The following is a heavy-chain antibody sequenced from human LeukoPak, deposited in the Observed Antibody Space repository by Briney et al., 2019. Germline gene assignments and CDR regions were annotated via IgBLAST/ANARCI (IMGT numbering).Heavy chain of an antibody. CDR2: IYYSGST. V-gene: IGHV4-59*01. J-gene: IGHJ4*02. Sequence: SETLSLTCTVSGGSISSYYWSWIRQPPGKGLEWIAYIYYSGSTNYNPSLKSRVTISVDTSKNQFSLKLSSVTAADTAVYYCARGLSGGNSGYYFDYWGQGTLVTVSS. CDR3: ARGLSGGNSGYYFDY. CDR1: GGSISSYY. D-gene: IGHD4-23*01.